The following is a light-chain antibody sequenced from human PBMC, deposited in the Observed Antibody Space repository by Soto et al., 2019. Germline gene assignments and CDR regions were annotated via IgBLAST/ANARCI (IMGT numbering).Light chain of an antibody. CDR3: QQYSTWPRT. V-gene: IGKV3-15*01. J-gene: IGKJ1*01. Sequence: IVLTQSPATLSLTPGEGDSLSRRASQSVTSSLAWYQQRLGQAPRLLIYGASTRATGVPARFSGSGSGTVFTLTISSLRSEDFAVYYCQQYSTWPRTFGQGTKVDIK. CDR2: GAS. CDR1: QSVTSS.